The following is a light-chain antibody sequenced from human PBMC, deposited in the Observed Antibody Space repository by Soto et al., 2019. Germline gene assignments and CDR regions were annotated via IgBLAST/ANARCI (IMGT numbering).Light chain of an antibody. CDR2: EVS. CDR3: SSYTSISYV. J-gene: IGLJ1*01. Sequence: QSVLTHPASVSGSPGQSITISCTGTSSDVGGYNYVSWYQQYPGKAPKLMIYEVSNRPSGVSNRFYGSKSGNTASLTISGLQPEDEADYYSSSYTSISYVFGTGTKVTVL. V-gene: IGLV2-14*01. CDR1: SSDVGGYNY.